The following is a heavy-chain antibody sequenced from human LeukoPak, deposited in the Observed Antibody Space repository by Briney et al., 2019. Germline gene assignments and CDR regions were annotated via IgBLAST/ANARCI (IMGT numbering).Heavy chain of an antibody. CDR3: ARGSYDILTGYYKGAFDI. J-gene: IGHJ3*02. CDR2: IYYSGST. D-gene: IGHD3-9*01. CDR1: GGSISSYY. Sequence: PSETLSLTCTVSGGSISSYYWSWIRKPPGKGLEGMGYIYYSGSTNYNPSLKSRVTISVDTSKNQFSLKLSSVTAADTAVYYCARGSYDILTGYYKGAFDIWGQGTMVTVSS. V-gene: IGHV4-59*01.